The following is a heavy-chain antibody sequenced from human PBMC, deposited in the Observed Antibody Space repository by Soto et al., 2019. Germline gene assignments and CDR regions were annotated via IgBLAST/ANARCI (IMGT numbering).Heavy chain of an antibody. J-gene: IGHJ6*02. D-gene: IGHD5-12*01. CDR2: IIPIFGTA. CDR1: GGTFSSYA. Sequence: ASVKVSCKASGGTFSSYAISWVRQAPGQGLEWMGGIIPIFGTANYAQKFQGRVTITADESTSTAYMELSSLRSEDTAVYYCAMIVDIVATSNHIYYYYYGMDVWGQGTTVTVSS. CDR3: AMIVDIVATSNHIYYYYYGMDV. V-gene: IGHV1-69*13.